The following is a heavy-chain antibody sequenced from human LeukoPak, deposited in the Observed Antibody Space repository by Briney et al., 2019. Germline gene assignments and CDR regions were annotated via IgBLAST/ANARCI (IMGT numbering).Heavy chain of an antibody. CDR1: GYTFTGYY. V-gene: IGHV1-2*02. CDR2: INSNSGGT. J-gene: IGHJ1*01. CDR3: ARDGGSYFKYFQH. Sequence: GASVKVSCKASGYTFTGYYMHWVRQAPGQGLEWMGWINSNSGGTNYAQKFQGRVTMTRDTSISTAYMELSRLRSDDTAVYYCARDGGSYFKYFQHWGQGTLVTVSS. D-gene: IGHD1-26*01.